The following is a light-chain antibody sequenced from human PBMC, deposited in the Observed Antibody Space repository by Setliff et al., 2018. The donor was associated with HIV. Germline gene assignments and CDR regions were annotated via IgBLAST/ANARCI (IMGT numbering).Light chain of an antibody. V-gene: IGLV2-14*01. CDR3: GAYTSSSTQI. Sequence: QSALTQPASVSGSPGQSITISCTGSSSDVGAYKFVSWYQQHPGKAPKLMIYEVSYRPSGISYRFSGSKSGNTASLTISGLQADDEADYYCGAYTSSSTQILGTGTKVTVL. J-gene: IGLJ1*01. CDR2: EVS. CDR1: SSDVGAYKF.